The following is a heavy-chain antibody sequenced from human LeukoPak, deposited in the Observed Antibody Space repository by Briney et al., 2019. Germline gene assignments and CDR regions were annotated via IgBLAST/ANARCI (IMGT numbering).Heavy chain of an antibody. Sequence: GGSLRLSCAASGFTFSSYSMNWVRQAPGKGLEWVSSISSSSSYIYYADLVKGRFTISRDNAKNSLYLQMNSLRAEDTAVYYCARYIAAAGTEDYWGQGTLVTVSS. J-gene: IGHJ4*02. V-gene: IGHV3-21*01. CDR2: ISSSSSYI. D-gene: IGHD6-13*01. CDR1: GFTFSSYS. CDR3: ARYIAAAGTEDY.